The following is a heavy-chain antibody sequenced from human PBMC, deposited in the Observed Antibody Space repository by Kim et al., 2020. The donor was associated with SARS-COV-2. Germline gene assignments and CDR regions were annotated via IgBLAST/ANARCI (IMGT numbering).Heavy chain of an antibody. D-gene: IGHD7-27*01. Sequence: YAAPGKGRFTISRDDSRSTLFLQMNSLKTEDTAVYYCATELPWGPGLGDYWGQGILVTVSS. J-gene: IGHJ4*02. V-gene: IGHV3-15*01. CDR3: ATELPWGPGLGDY.